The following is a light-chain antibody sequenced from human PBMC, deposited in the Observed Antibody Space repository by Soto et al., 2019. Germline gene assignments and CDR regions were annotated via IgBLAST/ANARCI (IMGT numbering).Light chain of an antibody. CDR2: KAS. Sequence: DIQMTQSPSTLSASVGDRVTITCRASQSISSWLAWYQQKPGKAPKLLIYKASSLEIGVPSRFSGSVSGTEFTLTISSLQPDDFATYYCQQYTSYSPWTFGQGTKVEIK. V-gene: IGKV1-5*03. J-gene: IGKJ1*01. CDR3: QQYTSYSPWT. CDR1: QSISSW.